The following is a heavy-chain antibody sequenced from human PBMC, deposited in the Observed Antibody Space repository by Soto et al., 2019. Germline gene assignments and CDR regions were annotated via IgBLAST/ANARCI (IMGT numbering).Heavy chain of an antibody. V-gene: IGHV1-69*05. Sequence: SVKVSCKASGCTFSSYSICWVRQAPGQGLEWMGGIIPIFGTANYAQKFQGWVTMTRDTSISTAYMELSRLRSDDTAVYYCAKEMATLGFYYYGLDVWGQGTTVTVSS. CDR3: AKEMATLGFYYYGLDV. CDR1: GCTFSSYS. J-gene: IGHJ6*02. D-gene: IGHD3-3*02. CDR2: IIPIFGTA.